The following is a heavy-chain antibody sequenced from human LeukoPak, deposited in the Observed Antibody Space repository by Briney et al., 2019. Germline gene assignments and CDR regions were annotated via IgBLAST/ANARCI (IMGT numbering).Heavy chain of an antibody. J-gene: IGHJ3*02. Sequence: ASVKVSCKASGYTFTSYYMHWVRQAPGQGLEWMRIINPSGGSTSYAQKFQGRVTMTRDTSTSTVYMELSSLRSEDTAVYYCARAVYGDKGGGAFDIWGQGTMVTVSS. CDR2: INPSGGST. D-gene: IGHD4-23*01. CDR1: GYTFTSYY. CDR3: ARAVYGDKGGGAFDI. V-gene: IGHV1-46*01.